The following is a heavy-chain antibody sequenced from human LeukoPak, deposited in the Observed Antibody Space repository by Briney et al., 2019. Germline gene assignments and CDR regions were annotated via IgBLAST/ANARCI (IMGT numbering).Heavy chain of an antibody. V-gene: IGHV3-11*01. CDR3: ARDCRDGYNCGDY. CDR1: GFTFSDYY. CDR2: ISSSGSSI. Sequence: GGSLRLSCAASGFTFSDYYMTWIRQAPGKGLEWVSYISSSGSSIYYADSVKGRFTISRDNAKKSLYMQMNSLRAEDTAVYYCARDCRDGYNCGDYWGLGTLVTVSS. J-gene: IGHJ4*02. D-gene: IGHD5-24*01.